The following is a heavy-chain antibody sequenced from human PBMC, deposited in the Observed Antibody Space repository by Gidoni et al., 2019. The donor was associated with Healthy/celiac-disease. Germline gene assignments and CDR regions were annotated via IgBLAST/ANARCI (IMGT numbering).Heavy chain of an antibody. CDR3: ARDLGGYCSSTSCYDYYYYYMDV. J-gene: IGHJ6*03. V-gene: IGHV4-4*02. CDR1: GGSISSSNW. D-gene: IGHD2-2*01. CDR2: IYHSGRT. Sequence: QVQLQESGPGLVKPSGTLSLTCAVSGGSISSSNWWSWVRQPPGKGLEWIGEIYHSGRTNYNPSLKSRVTISVDKSKNQLSLKLSSVTAADTAVYYCARDLGGYCSSTSCYDYYYYYMDVWGKGTTVTVSS.